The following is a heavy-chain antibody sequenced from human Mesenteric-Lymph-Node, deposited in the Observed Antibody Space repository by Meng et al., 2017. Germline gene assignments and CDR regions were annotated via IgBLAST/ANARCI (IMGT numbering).Heavy chain of an antibody. CDR1: GFTFSSYA. CDR2: IKQDGSEK. V-gene: IGHV3-7*03. CDR3: AKDMGLGALPGL. D-gene: IGHD2-15*01. Sequence: GESLKISCAASGFTFSSYAMSWVRQAPGKGLEWVANIKQDGSEKYYVDSVKGRFTISRDNAKNSLYLQMNSLRTEDTALYYCAKDMGLGALPGLWGRGTLVTVSS. J-gene: IGHJ2*01.